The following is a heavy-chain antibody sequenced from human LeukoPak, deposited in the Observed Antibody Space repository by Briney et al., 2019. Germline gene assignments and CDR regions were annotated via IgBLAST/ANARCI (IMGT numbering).Heavy chain of an antibody. CDR3: ARTGAVCRGGSCYYSFDY. J-gene: IGHJ4*02. D-gene: IGHD2-15*01. Sequence: GGSLRLSCEASGSIFSSYWMSWVRQAPGKGLEWVANMKQDGSDKYYADSVKGRFTISRDNAKNSLDLQMNSLRVEDTAVYYCARTGAVCRGGSCYYSFDYWGQGTLVTVSS. V-gene: IGHV3-7*01. CDR2: MKQDGSDK. CDR1: GSIFSSYW.